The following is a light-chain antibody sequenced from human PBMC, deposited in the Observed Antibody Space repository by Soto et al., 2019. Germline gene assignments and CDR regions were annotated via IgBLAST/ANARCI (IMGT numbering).Light chain of an antibody. Sequence: QSALTQPASVAGSPGQSITISCTGTSTDVGRYDLVSWYQQHPGKAPKLMIYDVSNRPSGVSNRFSGSKSGNTASMTVSGLQAEDEADYYCSSYTTINSWVFGGGTKLTVL. CDR1: STDVGRYDL. J-gene: IGLJ3*02. V-gene: IGLV2-14*03. CDR2: DVS. CDR3: SSYTTINSWV.